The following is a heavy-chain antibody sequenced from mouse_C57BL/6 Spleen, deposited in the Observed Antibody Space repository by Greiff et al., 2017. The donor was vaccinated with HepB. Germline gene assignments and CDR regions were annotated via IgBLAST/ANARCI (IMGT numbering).Heavy chain of an antibody. CDR2: IYPGNSDT. D-gene: IGHD1-1*01. J-gene: IGHJ3*01. CDR3: TRAHYYGSSYESWFAY. Sequence: VQLQQSGTVLARPGASVKMSCKTSGYTFTSYWMHWVKQRPGQGLEWIGAIYPGNSDTSYNQKFKGKAKLTAVTSASTAYMELSSLTNEDSAVYYCTRAHYYGSSYESWFAYWGQGTLVTVAA. CDR1: GYTFTSYW. V-gene: IGHV1-5*01.